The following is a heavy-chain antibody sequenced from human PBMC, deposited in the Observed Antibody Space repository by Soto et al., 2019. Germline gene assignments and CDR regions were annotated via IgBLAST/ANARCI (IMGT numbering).Heavy chain of an antibody. CDR2: ILPKFGTT. CDR1: GGTFSTYG. D-gene: IGHD4-17*01. V-gene: IGHV1-69*13. CDR3: AREVDPYYGGNSLSLDY. J-gene: IGHJ4*02. Sequence: QVQLVQSGAEVKKPGSSVKVSCKASGGTFSTYGINWVRLAPGQGLEWMGWILPKFGTTKNAQKFQGRVTRTADESTNPSYMELKYLRSEDTTVYFCAREVDPYYGGNSLSLDYWGQGTLVTVSS.